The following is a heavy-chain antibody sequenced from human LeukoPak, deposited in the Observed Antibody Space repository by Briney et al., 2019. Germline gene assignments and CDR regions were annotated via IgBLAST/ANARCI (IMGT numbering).Heavy chain of an antibody. J-gene: IGHJ4*02. D-gene: IGHD5-18*01. CDR2: ISSTGYSK. CDR1: GFTFSSYD. Sequence: GGSLRLSCAASGFTFSSYDVNWVRQAPGKGLEWVSYISSTGYSKYYADSVKGRFTISRDNAKNTLYLQMNSLRADDTAVYYCARGGRGYSYGYWGQGTLVTVYS. V-gene: IGHV3-48*03. CDR3: ARGGRGYSYGY.